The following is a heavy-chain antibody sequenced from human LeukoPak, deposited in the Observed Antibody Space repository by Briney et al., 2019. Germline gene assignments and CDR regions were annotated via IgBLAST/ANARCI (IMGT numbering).Heavy chain of an antibody. CDR1: GYSFVGYG. D-gene: IGHD1-7*01. J-gene: IGHJ4*02. V-gene: IGHV1-18*01. CDR3: ARVREYNWNSGQTIDY. CDR2: FNPDNGNT. Sequence: ASVKVSCKASGYSFVGYGITWVRQAPGLGLEWMGWFNPDNGNTNYAQKVQGRVTMTADTSTSTSYMELRSLRSDDTAVYYCARVREYNWNSGQTIDYWGQGTLVTVSS.